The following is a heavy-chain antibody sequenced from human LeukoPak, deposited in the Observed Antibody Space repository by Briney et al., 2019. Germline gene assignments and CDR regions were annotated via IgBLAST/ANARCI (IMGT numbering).Heavy chain of an antibody. CDR1: GYTFTSYY. CDR3: ARISVAVAGTFDY. CDR2: INPSGGST. J-gene: IGHJ4*02. Sequence: ASVKVSCKASGYTFTSYYMHWVRQAPGQGIEWMGIINPSGGSTSYAQKFQGRVTMTRDMSTSTVYMELNSLRSEDTAVYYCARISVAVAGTFDYWGQGTLVTVSS. V-gene: IGHV1-46*01. D-gene: IGHD6-19*01.